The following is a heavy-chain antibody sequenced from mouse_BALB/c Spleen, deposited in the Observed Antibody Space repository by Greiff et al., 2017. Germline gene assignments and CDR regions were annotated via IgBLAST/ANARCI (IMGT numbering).Heavy chain of an antibody. J-gene: IGHJ2*01. V-gene: IGHV7-3*02. CDR3: ARDGSPYYFDY. CDR1: GFTFTDYY. Sequence: EVQLQESGGGLVQPGGSLRLSCATSGFTFTDYYMSWVRQPPGKALEWLGFIRNKANGYTTEYSASVKGRFTISRDNSQSILYLQMNTLRAEDSATYYCARDGSPYYFDYWGQGTTLTVSS. D-gene: IGHD1-1*02. CDR2: IRNKANGYTT.